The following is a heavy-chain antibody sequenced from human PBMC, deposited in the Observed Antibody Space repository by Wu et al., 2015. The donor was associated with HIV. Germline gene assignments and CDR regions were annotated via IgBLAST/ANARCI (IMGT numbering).Heavy chain of an antibody. CDR3: ARDMPSIYDSSGHKSLDI. CDR2: ISAYHGKA. CDR1: GATFGSYA. V-gene: IGHV1-18*04. Sequence: QVHLVQSGAEVKTPGSSVKVSCQASGATFGSYAISWVRQVPGQGLEWMGLISAYHGKADYAQKFQDRVTLTTDTATATAYMELRSLTSDDTAVYFCARDMPSIYDSSGHKSLDIWGQGTSGRRLF. J-gene: IGHJ3*02. D-gene: IGHD3-22*01.